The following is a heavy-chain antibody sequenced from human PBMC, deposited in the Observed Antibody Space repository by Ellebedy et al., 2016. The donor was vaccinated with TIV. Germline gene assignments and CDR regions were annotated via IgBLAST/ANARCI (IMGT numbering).Heavy chain of an antibody. CDR1: GGSISSYY. J-gene: IGHJ4*02. Sequence: SETLSLTXTVSGGSISSYYWSWIRQPPGKGLEWIGYIYYSGSTNYNPSLKSRVTISVDTSKNQFSLKLSSVTAADTAVYYCARDPRTTGTTGAFDYWGQGTLVTVSS. V-gene: IGHV4-59*01. CDR2: IYYSGST. D-gene: IGHD1-1*01. CDR3: ARDPRTTGTTGAFDY.